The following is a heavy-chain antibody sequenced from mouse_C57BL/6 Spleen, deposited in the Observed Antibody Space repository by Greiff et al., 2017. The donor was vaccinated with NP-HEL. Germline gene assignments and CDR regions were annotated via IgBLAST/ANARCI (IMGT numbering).Heavy chain of an antibody. CDR1: GYTFPSYT. V-gene: IGHV1-4*01. CDR3: ARSRDYAMDY. J-gene: IGHJ4*01. Sequence: VQLPQSGAELARPGASVKMSCKASGYTFPSYTMHWVKQRPGQGLEWIGYINPSSGYTKYNQKFKDKATLTADKTTSTAYMQLSSLTSEDAAVYYCARSRDYAMDYWGQGTSVTVSS. CDR2: INPSSGYT.